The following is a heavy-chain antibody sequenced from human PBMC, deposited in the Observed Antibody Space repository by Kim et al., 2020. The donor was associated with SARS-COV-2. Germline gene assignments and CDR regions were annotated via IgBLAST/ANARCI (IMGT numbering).Heavy chain of an antibody. V-gene: IGHV3-43*01. CDR3: AKDKGRSGGWYLVAIYYFDY. J-gene: IGHJ4*02. D-gene: IGHD6-19*01. Sequence: RFTISRDNSKNSLYLQMNSLRTEDTALYYCAKDKGRSGGWYLVAIYYFDYWGQGTLVTVSS.